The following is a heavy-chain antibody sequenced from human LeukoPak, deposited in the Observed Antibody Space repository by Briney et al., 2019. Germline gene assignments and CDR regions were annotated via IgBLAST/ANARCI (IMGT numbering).Heavy chain of an antibody. CDR3: ARQTLWSGESAPGYGGMDV. D-gene: IGHD3-10*01. Sequence: GGSLRLSCAASGFTFSSYDMHWVRQATGKGLEWVSAIGTAGDTYYPGSVKGRFTISRENAKNSLYLQMNSLRAGDTAVYYCARQTLWSGESAPGYGGMDVWGQGTTVTVSS. J-gene: IGHJ6*02. CDR1: GFTFSSYD. V-gene: IGHV3-13*01. CDR2: IGTAGDT.